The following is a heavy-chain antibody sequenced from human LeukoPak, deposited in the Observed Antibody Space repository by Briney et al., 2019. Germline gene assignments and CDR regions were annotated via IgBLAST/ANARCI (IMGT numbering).Heavy chain of an antibody. Sequence: ASVKVSCKASGYTFTSYYMHWVRQAPGQGLEWMGIINPSGGSTSYAQKFQGRVTMTRDTSTSTVYMELSSLRSEDTAVYYCARDREPLWFGDSKLGYYGMDVWGQGTTVTVSS. CDR2: INPSGGST. CDR3: ARDREPLWFGDSKLGYYGMDV. J-gene: IGHJ6*02. D-gene: IGHD3-10*01. V-gene: IGHV1-46*01. CDR1: GYTFTSYY.